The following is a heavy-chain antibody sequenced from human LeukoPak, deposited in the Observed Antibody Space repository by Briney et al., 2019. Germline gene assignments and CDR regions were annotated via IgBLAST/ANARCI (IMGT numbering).Heavy chain of an antibody. Sequence: GGSLRLSCAASGFTFSSYGMHWVRQAPGKGLEWVAVISYDGSNKYYADSVKGRFTISRDNSKNTLYLQMNSLRVEDTAVYYCAKAGAVRFDPWGQGTLVTVSS. V-gene: IGHV3-30*18. CDR1: GFTFSSYG. D-gene: IGHD3-10*01. CDR2: ISYDGSNK. J-gene: IGHJ5*02. CDR3: AKAGAVRFDP.